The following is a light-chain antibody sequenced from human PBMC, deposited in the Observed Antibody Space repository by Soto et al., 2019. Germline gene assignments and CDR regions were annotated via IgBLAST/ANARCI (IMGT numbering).Light chain of an antibody. V-gene: IGKV3-15*01. CDR3: QQYNNWTLT. J-gene: IGKJ4*01. CDR2: GAS. CDR1: QSVSGN. Sequence: EIVMTQSPATLSVSPGERATLCCRASQSVSGNLAWYQQKPGQPPRLLIYGASTRATGIPARFSGSGSGTEVTLTLSSLQSEDFAVYYCQQYNNWTLTFGGGTKVEIK.